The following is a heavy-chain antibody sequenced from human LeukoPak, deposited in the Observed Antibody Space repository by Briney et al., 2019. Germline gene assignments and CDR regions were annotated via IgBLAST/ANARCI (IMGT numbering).Heavy chain of an antibody. Sequence: GGSLRLSCAASGFTFGTYAMSWVRQAPGKGLEWVSSISSGSSYIYYADSVKGRFTISRDNAKNTVFLQMNSLTDEDTAVYYCTRDNPARWFDPWGQGALVTVSS. CDR1: GFTFGTYA. CDR2: ISSGSSYI. CDR3: TRDNPARWFDP. V-gene: IGHV3-21*01. J-gene: IGHJ5*02.